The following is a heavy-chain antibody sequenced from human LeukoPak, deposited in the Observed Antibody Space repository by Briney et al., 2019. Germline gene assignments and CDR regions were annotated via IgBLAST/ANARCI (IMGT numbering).Heavy chain of an antibody. J-gene: IGHJ4*02. CDR1: GFTFSSYS. CDR3: ARDLMVRGAKYGY. CDR2: ITSTGSYL. V-gene: IGHV3-21*04. D-gene: IGHD3-10*01. Sequence: PGGSLRLSCAASGFTFSSYSMNRVRQAPGKGLEWVSSITSTGSYLYYADSVKGRFTISRDNAKKSLYLEMNSLRAEDTAVYYCARDLMVRGAKYGYWGQGTLVTVSS.